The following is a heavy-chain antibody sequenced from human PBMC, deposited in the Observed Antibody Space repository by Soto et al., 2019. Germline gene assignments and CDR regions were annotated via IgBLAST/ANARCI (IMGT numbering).Heavy chain of an antibody. CDR2: IIPIFGTA. D-gene: IGHD1-26*01. J-gene: IGHJ4*02. Sequence: QVQLVQSGAEVKKPGPSVKVSCKASGGPLSSYAISWVRQAPGQGLEWMGGIIPIFGTANYAQKFQGRVTITADESTSTAYMELSSLRSEDTAVYYCARGYSGRNYPHFDYWGQGTLVTVSS. V-gene: IGHV1-69*01. CDR1: GGPLSSYA. CDR3: ARGYSGRNYPHFDY.